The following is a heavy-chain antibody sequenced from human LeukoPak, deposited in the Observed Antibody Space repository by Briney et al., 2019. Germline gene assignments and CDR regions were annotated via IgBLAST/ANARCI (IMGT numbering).Heavy chain of an antibody. CDR3: ARSLVVITPTFDY. V-gene: IGHV3-64*01. J-gene: IGHJ4*02. D-gene: IGHD3-22*01. CDR1: GFTFSSYA. CDR2: ISSNGGST. Sequence: PGGSLRLSCAASGFTFSSYAMHWVRQAPGKGPEYVSAISSNGGSTYYANSVKSRFTISRDNSKNTLYLQMGSLRAEDMAVYYCARSLVVITPTFDYWGQGTLVTVSS.